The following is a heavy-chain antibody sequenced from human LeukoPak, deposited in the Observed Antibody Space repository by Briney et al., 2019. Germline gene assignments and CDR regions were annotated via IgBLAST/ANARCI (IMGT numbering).Heavy chain of an antibody. CDR1: GFTFSSAW. D-gene: IGHD2-2*01. Sequence: PGGSLRLSCAASGFTFSSAWMTWVRQAPGKGLEWVGHIKNKTNGETTDYAAPVKGRFIISRDDSKNTLYLQMNSLRTDDTAVYYCARGFCSSTNCYQGPFDFWGQGTLVTVSS. V-gene: IGHV3-15*01. CDR3: ARGFCSSTNCYQGPFDF. CDR2: IKNKTNGETT. J-gene: IGHJ4*02.